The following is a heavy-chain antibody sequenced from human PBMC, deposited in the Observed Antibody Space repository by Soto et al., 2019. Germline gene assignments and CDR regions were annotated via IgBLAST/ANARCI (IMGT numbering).Heavy chain of an antibody. J-gene: IGHJ3*02. Sequence: SGTLSLTCTVSGGSISSYYWSWIRQPPGKGLEWIGYIYYSGSTNYNPSLKSRVTISVDTSKNQFSLKLSSVTAADTAVYYCARRYSSAFDIWGQGTMVTVSS. CDR2: IYYSGST. D-gene: IGHD6-13*01. V-gene: IGHV4-59*08. CDR3: ARRYSSAFDI. CDR1: GGSISSYY.